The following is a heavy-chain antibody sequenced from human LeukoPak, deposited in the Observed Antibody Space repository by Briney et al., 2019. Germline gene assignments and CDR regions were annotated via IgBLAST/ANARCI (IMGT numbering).Heavy chain of an antibody. D-gene: IGHD3-22*01. Sequence: ASVKVSCKASGYTFTSYYMHWVRQAPGQGLEWMGIITPSGGSTSYAQKFQGRVTMTRDTSTSTVYMELSSLRSEDTAVYYCARGPKRITMIVVVILTGTTFDYWGQGTLVTVSS. CDR3: ARGPKRITMIVVVILTGTTFDY. CDR2: ITPSGGST. CDR1: GYTFTSYY. J-gene: IGHJ4*02. V-gene: IGHV1-46*01.